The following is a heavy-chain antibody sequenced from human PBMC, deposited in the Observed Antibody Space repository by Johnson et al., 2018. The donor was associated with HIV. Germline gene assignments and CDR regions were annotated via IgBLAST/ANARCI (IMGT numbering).Heavy chain of an antibody. CDR3: AKETRDSRSAFDI. D-gene: IGHD3-22*01. J-gene: IGHJ3*02. Sequence: VQLVESGGGLVRPGGSLRLSCAASGFIVSSKYMTWFRQAPGKGLEWVSVLYADGRTYYADSVKGRFTISRDNAKNSLCLQMNSLRAEDTAVYYCAKETRDSRSAFDIWGQGTMVTVSS. V-gene: IGHV3-66*01. CDR1: GFIVSSKY. CDR2: LYADGRT.